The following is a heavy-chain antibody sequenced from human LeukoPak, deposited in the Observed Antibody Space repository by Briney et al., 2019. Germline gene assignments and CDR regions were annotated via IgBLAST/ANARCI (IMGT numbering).Heavy chain of an antibody. J-gene: IGHJ4*02. Sequence: SETLSLTCTVSGGSISSYYWGWIRQPAGKGLEWMGLINTSGCPNYNPSLKSRFTMSVNTSKNQFSLKLSSVTAADTAVYYRERASLRRYYYFDYWGQGTLVTVSS. CDR2: INTSGCP. V-gene: IGHV4-4*07. D-gene: IGHD1-26*01. CDR1: GGSISSYY. CDR3: ERASLRRYYYFDY.